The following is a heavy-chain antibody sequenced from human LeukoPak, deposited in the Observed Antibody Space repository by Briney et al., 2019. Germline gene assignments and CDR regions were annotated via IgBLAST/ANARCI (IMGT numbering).Heavy chain of an antibody. J-gene: IGHJ4*02. Sequence: PVKVSCKASGGTFSSYAISWVRQAPGQGLEWMGGIIPIFGTANYAQKFQGRVTITADESTSTAYMELSSLRSEDTAVYYCASSRGSTENTYYYDSSGYYVLWGQGTLVTVSS. CDR1: GGTFSSYA. D-gene: IGHD3-22*01. CDR3: ASSRGSTENTYYYDSSGYYVL. V-gene: IGHV1-69*13. CDR2: IIPIFGTA.